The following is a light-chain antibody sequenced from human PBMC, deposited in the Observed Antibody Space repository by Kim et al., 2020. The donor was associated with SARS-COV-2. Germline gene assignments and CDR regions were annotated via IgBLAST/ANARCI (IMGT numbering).Light chain of an antibody. Sequence: QSSTISCTITSSAVGGYNFVSWYQQHPGKAPKLMIYDVSNRPSGVSNRFSGSKSGNTASLTISGLQAEDEADYYCSSYTSSSTPYVFGTGTKVTVL. V-gene: IGLV2-14*03. J-gene: IGLJ1*01. CDR1: SSAVGGYNF. CDR2: DVS. CDR3: SSYTSSSTPYV.